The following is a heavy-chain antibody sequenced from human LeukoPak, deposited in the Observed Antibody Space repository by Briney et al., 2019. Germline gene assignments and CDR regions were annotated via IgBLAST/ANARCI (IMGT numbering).Heavy chain of an antibody. CDR1: GFTFSSYA. J-gene: IGHJ4*02. V-gene: IGHV3-64*01. CDR2: ISSNGATT. Sequence: GGSLRLSCAASGFTFSSYAMHWVRQAPGKGLEYVSAISSNGATTYYANSVKGRVTISRDNSNNTLYLQMGSLRAEDMAMYYCARGGTNSELLPNDYWGQGTLVTVSS. D-gene: IGHD2-8*01. CDR3: ARGGTNSELLPNDY.